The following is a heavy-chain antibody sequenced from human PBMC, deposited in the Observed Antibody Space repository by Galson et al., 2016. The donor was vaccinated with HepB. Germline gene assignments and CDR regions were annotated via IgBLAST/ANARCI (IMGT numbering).Heavy chain of an antibody. CDR3: ARDNSRRENSGYHAFDI. Sequence: SLRLSCAASGFTFTSYAMSWVRRAPGKGLEWVSGITGSGAGTYYADSVKGRFTISRDNAKNALYLQMNSLGAEDTAVYYCARDNSRRENSGYHAFDIWGQGTMVTVSS. D-gene: IGHD3-22*01. V-gene: IGHV3-23*01. CDR1: GFTFTSYA. J-gene: IGHJ3*02. CDR2: ITGSGAGT.